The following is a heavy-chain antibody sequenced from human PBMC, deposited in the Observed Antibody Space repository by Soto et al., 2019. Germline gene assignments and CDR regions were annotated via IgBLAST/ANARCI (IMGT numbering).Heavy chain of an antibody. CDR3: ASNRESEMATLTGYDYYYSDGMDV. CDR2: IIPIFGTA. D-gene: IGHD5-12*01. J-gene: IGHJ6*02. CDR1: GGTFSSYA. V-gene: IGHV1-69*01. Sequence: QVQLVQSGAEVKKPGSSVKVSCKASGGTFSSYAISWVRQAPGQGLEWMGGIIPIFGTANYAQKFQGRVTITADESTSTAYMELSSLRSEDTAVYYCASNRESEMATLTGYDYYYSDGMDVWGQGTTVTVSS.